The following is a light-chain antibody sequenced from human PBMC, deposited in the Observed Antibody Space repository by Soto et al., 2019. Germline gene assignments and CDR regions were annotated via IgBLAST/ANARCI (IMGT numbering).Light chain of an antibody. CDR3: SSYTSSSISYV. V-gene: IGLV2-14*01. CDR1: SSDVGGYNY. CDR2: EXS. J-gene: IGLJ1*01. Sequence: QSVLTQPASVSGSPGQSITISCTGTSSDVGGYNYVSWYQQHPGKAPKLMIYEXSXRPSGVSNRFSGSKSGNTASLTISGLQAEDEADYYCSSYTSSSISYVFGTGTKVTVL.